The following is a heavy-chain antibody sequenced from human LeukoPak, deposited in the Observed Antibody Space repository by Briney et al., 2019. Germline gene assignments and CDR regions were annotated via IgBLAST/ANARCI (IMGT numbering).Heavy chain of an antibody. CDR2: ISGSGGIT. CDR1: GFSFSSYG. CDR3: AKRDNIVATIILGFDY. V-gene: IGHV3-23*01. D-gene: IGHD5-12*01. Sequence: QPGGSLRLSCAASGFSFSSYGINWVRQAPGKGLEWVSGISGSGGITYYADSVKGRFTISRDNSKNTLYLQMNSLRAEDTAVYYCAKRDNIVATIILGFDYWGQGTLVTVSS. J-gene: IGHJ4*02.